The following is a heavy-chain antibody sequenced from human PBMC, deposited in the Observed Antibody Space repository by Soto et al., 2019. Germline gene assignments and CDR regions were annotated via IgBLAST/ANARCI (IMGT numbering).Heavy chain of an antibody. D-gene: IGHD3-10*01. J-gene: IGHJ6*02. CDR3: ARHYGYGSGSYYYYYGMDV. CDR2: IYYSGST. CDR1: GGSISSSIYY. Sequence: PSETLSLTCTVSGGSISSSIYYWGWIRQPPGKGLEWIGSIYYSGSTYYNPSLKSRVTLSVDSSKNQFSLKLSSVTAADTAVYYCARHYGYGSGSYYYYYGMDVWGQGTTVTVSS. V-gene: IGHV4-39*01.